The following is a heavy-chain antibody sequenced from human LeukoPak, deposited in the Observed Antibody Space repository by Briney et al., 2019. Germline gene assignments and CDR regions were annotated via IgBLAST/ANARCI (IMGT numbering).Heavy chain of an antibody. V-gene: IGHV3-48*04. CDR2: ISPSGSTM. CDR3: ARLSYFGSTVYGMDV. J-gene: IGHJ6*02. Sequence: PGGSLRLSCAASGFTFSSYAMSWVRQAPGRGLEWLSYISPSGSTMSYADSVKGRFTISRDSAKNSLYLQMDSLRAEDTAVYYCARLSYFGSTVYGMDVWGQGTTVTVSS. D-gene: IGHD3-10*01. CDR1: GFTFSSYA.